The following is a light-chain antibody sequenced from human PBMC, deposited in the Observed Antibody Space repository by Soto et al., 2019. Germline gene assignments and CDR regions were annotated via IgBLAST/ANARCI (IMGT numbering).Light chain of an antibody. V-gene: IGLV2-14*01. CDR1: SSDVGGYNY. CDR2: DVS. J-gene: IGLJ1*01. Sequence: QSALTQPASVSGSPGQSITISCNGTSSDVGGYNYVSWYQQHPGKAPKLMIYDVSNRPSGVSNRFSGSKAGNTASLTITGLQAEDESDYYCSSYTSSSTYVFGTVTKVPVL. CDR3: SSYTSSSTYV.